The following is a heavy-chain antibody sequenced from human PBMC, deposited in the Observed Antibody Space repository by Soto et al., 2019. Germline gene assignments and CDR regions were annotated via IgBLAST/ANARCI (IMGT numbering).Heavy chain of an antibody. CDR2: IKQDGNEK. CDR1: GFSFVTYW. Sequence: GGSLRLSCAASGFSFVTYWMSWFRQAPGKGLEWVANIKQDGNEKYYVDSVKGRFTISRDNAKNSLYLQMNSLRVEDTAVYFCARDSSSGGDYCGQGTLVTVSS. V-gene: IGHV3-7*01. D-gene: IGHD6-6*01. CDR3: ARDSSSGGDY. J-gene: IGHJ4*02.